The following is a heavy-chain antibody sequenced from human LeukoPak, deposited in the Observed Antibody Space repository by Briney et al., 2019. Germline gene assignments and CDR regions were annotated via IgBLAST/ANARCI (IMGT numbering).Heavy chain of an antibody. Sequence: GGSLRLSCAASGFTFSSYGMHWVRQAPGKGLEWVAFIRYDGSNIYYADSVEGRFTISRDNSKNTLYLQLSSLRTEDTAVYYCAKDISYYDFWSGSPDAFDIWGQGTMVTVSS. D-gene: IGHD3-3*01. CDR1: GFTFSSYG. CDR2: IRYDGSNI. J-gene: IGHJ3*02. V-gene: IGHV3-30*02. CDR3: AKDISYYDFWSGSPDAFDI.